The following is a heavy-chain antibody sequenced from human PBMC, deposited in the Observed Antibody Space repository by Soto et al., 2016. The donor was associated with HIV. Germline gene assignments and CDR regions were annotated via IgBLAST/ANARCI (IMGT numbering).Heavy chain of an antibody. V-gene: IGHV4-61*02. D-gene: IGHD3-3*01. Sequence: QVQLQESGPGLVKPSQTLSLTCTVSGGSISSGSYYWSWIRQPAGKGLEWIGRIYTSGSTNYNPSLKSRVTISVDTSKKQFSLRLSSVTAADTAVYYCARSFSVFWSGYGDAFDIWGQGTMVTVSS. CDR1: GGSISSGSYY. CDR2: IYTSGST. J-gene: IGHJ3*02. CDR3: ARSFSVFWSGYGDAFDI.